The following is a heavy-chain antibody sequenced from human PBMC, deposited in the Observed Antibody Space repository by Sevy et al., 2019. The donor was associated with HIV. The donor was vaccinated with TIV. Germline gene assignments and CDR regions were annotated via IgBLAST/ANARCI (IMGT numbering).Heavy chain of an antibody. CDR2: ISYDGGNK. V-gene: IGHV3-30-3*01. CDR3: ARDPGYDFWSGRSWFDP. J-gene: IGHJ5*02. D-gene: IGHD3-3*01. Sequence: GGSLRLSCAASGFTFSSYAMHWVRQAPGKGLEWVAVISYDGGNKYYADSVKGRFTISRDNSKNTLYLQMSSLRAEDTAVYYCARDPGYDFWSGRSWFDPLGQGTLVTVSS. CDR1: GFTFSSYA.